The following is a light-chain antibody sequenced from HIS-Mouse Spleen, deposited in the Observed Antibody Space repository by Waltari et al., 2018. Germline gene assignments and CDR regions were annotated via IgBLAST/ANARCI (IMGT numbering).Light chain of an antibody. CDR3: SSYISSSTNV. V-gene: IGLV2-14*03. CDR1: SSDVGGYNY. Sequence: QSALTQPASVSGSPGQSITISCTGTSSDVGGYNYVSWYQQHPGKAPKLMIYDVSNRPSGVSIRFSGSKSGNTASLTISGLQAEDEADYYCSSYISSSTNVFGTGTKVTVL. J-gene: IGLJ1*01. CDR2: DVS.